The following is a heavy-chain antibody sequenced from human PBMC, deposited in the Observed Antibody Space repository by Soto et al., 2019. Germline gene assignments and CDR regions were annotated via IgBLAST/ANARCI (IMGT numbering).Heavy chain of an antibody. V-gene: IGHV4-34*01. CDR3: ARGNTVTDY. D-gene: IGHD4-17*01. CDR1: GGSFSGYY. J-gene: IGHJ4*02. CDR2: INHSGST. Sequence: SETLSLTCAVYGGSFSGYYWSWIRQPPGKGLEWIGEINHSGSTNYNPALKSRVTISVDTSKNQFSLQLSSVTAADTAVYYCARGNTVTDYWGQGTLVTVSS.